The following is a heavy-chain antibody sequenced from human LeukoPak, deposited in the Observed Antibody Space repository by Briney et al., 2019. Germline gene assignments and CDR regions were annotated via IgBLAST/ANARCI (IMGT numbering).Heavy chain of an antibody. V-gene: IGHV1-18*01. CDR2: ISAYNGNT. J-gene: IGHJ4*02. CDR1: GYTFTSYG. CDR3: ARVPSNPNYDFWSGYYFDY. D-gene: IGHD3-3*01. Sequence: ASVKVSYKAAGYTFTSYGISWVRQAPGQGLEWMGWISAYNGNTNYAQKLQGRVTMTTDTSTSTAYMELRSLRSDDTAVYYCARVPSNPNYDFWSGYYFDYWGQGTLVTVSS.